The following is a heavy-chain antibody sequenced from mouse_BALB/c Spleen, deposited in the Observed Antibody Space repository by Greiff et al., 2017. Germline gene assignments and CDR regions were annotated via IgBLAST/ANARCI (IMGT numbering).Heavy chain of an antibody. CDR1: GYTFSSYW. CDR2: ILPGSGST. J-gene: IGHJ4*01. Sequence: QVQLKQSGAELMKPGASVKISCKATGYTFSSYWIEWVKQRPGHGLEWIGEILPGSGSTNYNEKFKGKATFTADTSSNTAYMQLSSLTSEDSAVYYCARRIEAMDYWGQGTSVTVSS. CDR3: ARRIEAMDY. V-gene: IGHV1-9*01.